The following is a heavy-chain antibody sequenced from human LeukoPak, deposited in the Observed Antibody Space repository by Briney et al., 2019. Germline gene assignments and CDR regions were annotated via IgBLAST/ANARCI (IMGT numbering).Heavy chain of an antibody. CDR1: GFTFSSNA. CDR3: ATTKQARRYFDY. CDR2: ISTSGGST. Sequence: GGSLRLSCAGSGFTFSSNALSWVRQAPGKGLEWVSAISTSGGSTSYADSVRGRFTISRDNSKNTLYLQMNTLRAEDTAVYYCATTKQARRYFDYWGQGTLVTVSS. J-gene: IGHJ4*02. D-gene: IGHD1-1*01. V-gene: IGHV3-23*01.